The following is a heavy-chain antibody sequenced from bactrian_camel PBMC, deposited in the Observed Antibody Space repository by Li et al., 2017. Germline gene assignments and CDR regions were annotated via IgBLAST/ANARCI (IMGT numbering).Heavy chain of an antibody. CDR2: IDSDGIT. CDR3: AARAATWTLSKLTFFNLGRADY. J-gene: IGHJ4*01. CDR1: GLTGSNYR. V-gene: IGHV3S55*01. Sequence: HVQLVESGGGSVQAGGSLRLSCVASGLTGSNYRMGWFRQAPGKEREGVATIDSDGITTYADSVKGRFTISQDNAKKTLYLQMNSLKLEDTAMYYCAARAATWTLSKLTFFNLGRADYWGQGTQVTVS. D-gene: IGHD2*01.